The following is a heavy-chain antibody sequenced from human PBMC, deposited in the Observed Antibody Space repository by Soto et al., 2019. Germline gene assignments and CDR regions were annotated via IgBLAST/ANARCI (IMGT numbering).Heavy chain of an antibody. CDR3: ARESILTQHYYYYLDV. D-gene: IGHD3-9*01. CDR1: GGSISSGGYY. Sequence: HVQLQESGPGLVKPSQTLSLTCTVSGGSISSGGYYWSWIRQHPGKGLEWIGYIYYSGSTYYNTSLKSRVTISVDTSKNQFSLKPSSVTAVDTAVYYCARESILTQHYYYYLDVWGKGTTISVSS. V-gene: IGHV4-31*03. CDR2: IYYSGST. J-gene: IGHJ6*03.